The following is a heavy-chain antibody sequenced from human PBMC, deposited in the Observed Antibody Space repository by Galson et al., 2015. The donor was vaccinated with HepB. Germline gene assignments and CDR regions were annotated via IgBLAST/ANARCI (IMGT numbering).Heavy chain of an antibody. J-gene: IGHJ5*02. CDR2: INAGNGNT. D-gene: IGHD6-13*01. Sequence: SVKVSCKASGYTFTSYAMHWVRQAPGQRLEWMGWINAGNGNTKYSQKFQGRVTITRDTSASTAYMELSSLRSEDTAVYYCARKLPYSSSWYLANWFDPWGQGTLVTVSS. CDR1: GYTFTSYA. V-gene: IGHV1-3*01. CDR3: ARKLPYSSSWYLANWFDP.